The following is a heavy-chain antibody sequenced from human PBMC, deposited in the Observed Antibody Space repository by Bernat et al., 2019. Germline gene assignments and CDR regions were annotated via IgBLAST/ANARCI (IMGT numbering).Heavy chain of an antibody. V-gene: IGHV4-59*08. CDR2: IYYSGST. Sequence: QVQLQESGPGLVKPSETLSLTCTVSGGSISSYYWSWIRQPPGKGLEWIGYIYYSGSTNYNPSLKSRVTISVDTSKNQFSLKLSSVTAADTAVYYCARQHSRTYYDFWSGYYHDFDIWGQGTMVTVSS. D-gene: IGHD3-3*01. CDR3: ARQHSRTYYDFWSGYYHDFDI. J-gene: IGHJ3*02. CDR1: GGSISSYY.